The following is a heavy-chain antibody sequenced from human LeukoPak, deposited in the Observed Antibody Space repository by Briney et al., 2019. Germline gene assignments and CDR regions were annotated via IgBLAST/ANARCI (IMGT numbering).Heavy chain of an antibody. CDR2: VDHTGST. CDR1: DDSITMYY. V-gene: IGHV4-59*12. J-gene: IGHJ6*03. CDR3: ARSPTKCRGADCSYGGYHMDV. Sequence: SETLSLTCSVSDDSITMYYWTWIRQPPGKGLEWIGYVDHTGSTNFNPSLNGRVSISRDTTKNLFSLRLRSVTAADTAVYYCARSPTKCRGADCSYGGYHMDVWGKGTTVTISS. D-gene: IGHD2-21*02.